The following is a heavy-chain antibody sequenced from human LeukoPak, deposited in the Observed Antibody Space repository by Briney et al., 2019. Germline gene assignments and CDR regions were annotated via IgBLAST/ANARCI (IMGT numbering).Heavy chain of an antibody. CDR2: IYYSGST. CDR1: GGSVSSGSYY. Sequence: SETLSLTCTVSGGSVSSGSYYWSWLRQPPGKGLEWIGYIYYSGSTNYNPSLKSRVTISVDTSKNQFSLKLSSVTAADTAVYYCARDLRYQLLYSGGMDVWGQGTTVTVSS. V-gene: IGHV4-61*01. D-gene: IGHD2-2*02. J-gene: IGHJ6*02. CDR3: ARDLRYQLLYSGGMDV.